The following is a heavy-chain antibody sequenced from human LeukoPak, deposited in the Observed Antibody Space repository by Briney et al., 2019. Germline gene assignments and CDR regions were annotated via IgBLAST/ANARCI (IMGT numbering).Heavy chain of an antibody. V-gene: IGHV3-30*03. CDR1: GFTFSNYG. CDR2: ISYDGSYT. Sequence: GGSRRLSCEASGFTFSNYGMHWVRQSPGKGLEWVAFISYDGSYTYYADSAKGRLTISRDSSRNSLHLHMNTQRGNDTADYYSATQEAVQLPSSFFDLWGRGTLVAVSS. D-gene: IGHD2-2*01. CDR3: ATQEAVQLPSSFFDL. J-gene: IGHJ2*01.